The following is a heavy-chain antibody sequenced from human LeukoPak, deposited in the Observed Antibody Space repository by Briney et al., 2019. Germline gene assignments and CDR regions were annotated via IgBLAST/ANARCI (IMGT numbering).Heavy chain of an antibody. V-gene: IGHV3-23*01. D-gene: IGHD1-26*01. CDR2: ISGGGGST. CDR3: ARDLRTGIVGATTGIFDY. J-gene: IGHJ4*02. Sequence: GGSLRLSCAASGFTFSSYSMNWVRQAPGKGLEWVSAISGGGGSTYYTDSVKGRFTISRDNSKNTLYLQMNSLRAEDTAVYYCARDLRTGIVGATTGIFDYWGQGTLVTVSS. CDR1: GFTFSSYS.